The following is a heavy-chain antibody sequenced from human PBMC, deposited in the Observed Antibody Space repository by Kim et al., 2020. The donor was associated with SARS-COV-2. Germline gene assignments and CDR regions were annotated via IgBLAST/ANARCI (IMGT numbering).Heavy chain of an antibody. D-gene: IGHD6-19*01. CDR3: ARVQPGGWSFNYYGMDV. Sequence: SETLSLTCTVSGGSISSYYWSWIRQPPGKGLEWIGYIYYSGSTNYNPSLKSRVTISVDTSKNQFSLKLSSVTAADTAVYYCARVQPGGWSFNYYGMDVWGQGTTVTVSS. CDR1: GGSISSYY. CDR2: IYYSGST. V-gene: IGHV4-59*13. J-gene: IGHJ6*02.